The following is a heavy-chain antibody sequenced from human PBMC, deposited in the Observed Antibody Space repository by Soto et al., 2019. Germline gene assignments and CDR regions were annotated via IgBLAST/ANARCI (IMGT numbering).Heavy chain of an antibody. CDR3: AKPLVKAAATSYYYYGMDV. CDR2: ISYDGSNK. Sequence: GGSLRLSCAASGFTFSSYGMHWVRQAPGKGLEWVAVISYDGSNKYYADSVKGRFTISRDNSKNTLYLQMNSLRAEDTAVYYCAKPLVKAAATSYYYYGMDVWGQGTTVTVS. D-gene: IGHD6-13*01. V-gene: IGHV3-30*18. J-gene: IGHJ6*02. CDR1: GFTFSSYG.